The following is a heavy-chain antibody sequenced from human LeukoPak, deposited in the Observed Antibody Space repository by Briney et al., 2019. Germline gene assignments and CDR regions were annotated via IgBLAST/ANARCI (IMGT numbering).Heavy chain of an antibody. V-gene: IGHV3-30*18. CDR3: AKEIFSGLLYIDY. CDR1: GFTFSSYG. D-gene: IGHD5-12*01. Sequence: GSLRLSCAASGFTFSSYGMHWVRQAPGKGLEWVAVISYDGSNKYYADSVKGRFTISRDNSKNTVYLQMNSLRPEDMAVYYCAKEIFSGLLYIDYWGQGTLVTVSS. CDR2: ISYDGSNK. J-gene: IGHJ4*02.